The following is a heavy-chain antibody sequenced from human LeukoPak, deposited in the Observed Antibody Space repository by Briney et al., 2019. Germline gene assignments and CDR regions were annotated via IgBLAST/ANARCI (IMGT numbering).Heavy chain of an antibody. D-gene: IGHD2-2*01. Sequence: ASVKVSCKASGYTFTSYDINWVRQATGQGLEWMGRIIPILGIANYAQKFQGRVTITADKSTSTAYMELSSLRSEDTAVYYCARGRPAPSDYWGQGTLVTVSS. CDR2: IIPILGIA. CDR1: GYTFTSYD. V-gene: IGHV1-69*04. J-gene: IGHJ4*02. CDR3: ARGRPAPSDY.